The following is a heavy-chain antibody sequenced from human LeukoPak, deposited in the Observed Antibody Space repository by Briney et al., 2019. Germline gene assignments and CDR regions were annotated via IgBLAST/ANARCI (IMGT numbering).Heavy chain of an antibody. J-gene: IGHJ3*02. Sequence: SETLSLTCAVSDDSFSSHYWNWIRQPPGKGLEWIGYISYIGTTNYIPSLKSRVTFSIDTSKNQFSLKLRSVTAADTAVYYCARDLVTVTKGFDIWGQGTMVSVSS. V-gene: IGHV4-59*11. CDR2: ISYIGTT. D-gene: IGHD4-17*01. CDR3: ARDLVTVTKGFDI. CDR1: DDSFSSHY.